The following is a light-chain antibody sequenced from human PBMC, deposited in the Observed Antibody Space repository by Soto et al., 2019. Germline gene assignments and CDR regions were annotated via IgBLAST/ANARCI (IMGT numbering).Light chain of an antibody. V-gene: IGLV1-40*01. J-gene: IGLJ2*01. CDR1: SSNIGAGYD. CDR3: QSYDSSLSAVV. CDR2: GNS. Sequence: QSVLTQPPSVSGAPGQRVTISCTGRSSNIGAGYDVHWYQQLPGTAPKLLIYGNSNRPSGVPDRFSGSKSGTSASLAITGLQAEDEAYYYCQSYDSSLSAVVFGGGTKLTVL.